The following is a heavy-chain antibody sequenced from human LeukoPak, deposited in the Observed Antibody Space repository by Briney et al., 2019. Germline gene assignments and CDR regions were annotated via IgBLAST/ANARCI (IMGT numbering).Heavy chain of an antibody. J-gene: IGHJ1*01. CDR2: IWYDGSNK. V-gene: IGHV3-30*02. Sequence: RPGGSLRLSCAASGFIFSNYGMHWVRQAPGKGLEWVSLIWYDGSNKYYADSVKGRFTISRDNSKNTLNLQMNSLRVEDTAVYYCAKEPNSYSSGWYFEDWGQGTLVTVSS. CDR3: AKEPNSYSSGWYFED. D-gene: IGHD6-25*01. CDR1: GFIFSNYG.